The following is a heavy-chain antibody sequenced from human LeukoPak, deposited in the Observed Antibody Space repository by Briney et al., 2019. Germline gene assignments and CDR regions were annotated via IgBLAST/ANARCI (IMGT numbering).Heavy chain of an antibody. Sequence: GGSLRLSCAASGFTFSSYAMSWVRQAPGKGLEWVSAISGSGGSTYYADSVKGRFTISRDNAKNTLYLQMNSLRAEDTAVYYCAKDINWNDGFDYWGQGTLVTVSS. CDR2: ISGSGGST. CDR1: GFTFSSYA. CDR3: AKDINWNDGFDY. J-gene: IGHJ4*02. V-gene: IGHV3-23*01. D-gene: IGHD1-1*01.